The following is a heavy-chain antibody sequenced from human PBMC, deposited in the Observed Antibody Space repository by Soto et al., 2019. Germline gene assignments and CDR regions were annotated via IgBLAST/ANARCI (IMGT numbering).Heavy chain of an antibody. CDR3: ASGYGGNSGDSYYGMDV. V-gene: IGHV4-30-4*01. CDR2: IYYSGST. J-gene: IGHJ6*02. CDR1: GGSISSGDYY. D-gene: IGHD2-21*02. Sequence: QVQLQESGPGLVKPSQTLSLTCTVSGGSISSGDYYWSWIRQPPGKGLEWIGYIYYSGSTYYNTSLKSRVNISVDTSKNQFSLKLSSVTAADTAVYYCASGYGGNSGDSYYGMDVWGRGTTVTVSS.